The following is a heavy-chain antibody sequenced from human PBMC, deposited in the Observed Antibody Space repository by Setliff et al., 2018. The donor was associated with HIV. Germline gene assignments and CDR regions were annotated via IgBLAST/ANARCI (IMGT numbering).Heavy chain of an antibody. J-gene: IGHJ6*02. CDR3: AREDQLLSGHYYYNGMDV. Sequence: GGSLRLSCSVSGFIFSSYWMNWVRQAPGKGLEWVSYISSTSTTIYYADSVKGRFTISRDNAKNSLYLQMNSLRAEDTAVYYCAREDQLLSGHYYYNGMDVWGQGTTVTVSS. D-gene: IGHD2-2*01. CDR1: GFIFSSYW. V-gene: IGHV3-48*01. CDR2: ISSTSTTI.